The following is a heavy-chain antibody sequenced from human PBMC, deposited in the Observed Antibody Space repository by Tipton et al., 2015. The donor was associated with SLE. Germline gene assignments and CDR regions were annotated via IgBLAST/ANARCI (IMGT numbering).Heavy chain of an antibody. V-gene: IGHV4-31*03. CDR2: IYYSGST. J-gene: IGHJ6*03. CDR1: GGSISSGGYY. Sequence: TLSLTCTVSGGSISSGGYYWSWIRQHPGKGLEWIGYIYYSGSTYYNPSLKSRVTISVDTSKNQFSLKLSSVTAADTAVYYCASTIAAAGSFYYYYYMDVWGKGTTVTVSS. CDR3: ASTIAAAGSFYYYYYMDV. D-gene: IGHD6-13*01.